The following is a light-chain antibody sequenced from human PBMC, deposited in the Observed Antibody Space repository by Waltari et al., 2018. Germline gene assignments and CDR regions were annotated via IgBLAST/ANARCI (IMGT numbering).Light chain of an antibody. CDR2: DAS. J-gene: IGKJ1*01. CDR3: QQRDQWPRT. CDR1: QNIRIY. V-gene: IGKV3-11*01. Sequence: EIVLTQSPATLSLSPGERATLSCRASQNIRIYLGWYQQKPGQAPRLLIQDASNRAPGIPGGFSGRGSGTDFTLTISSLEFEDSAVYYCQQRDQWPRTFGRGTKVEIK.